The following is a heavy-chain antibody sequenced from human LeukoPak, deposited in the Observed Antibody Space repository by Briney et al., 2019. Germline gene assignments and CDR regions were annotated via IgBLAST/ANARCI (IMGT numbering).Heavy chain of an antibody. D-gene: IGHD5-18*01. J-gene: IGHJ3*02. CDR3: AKGNLQLGQDACDI. Sequence: GGSLRLSCAASGFSLSGNAVSWVRQAPGKRPEWVAGIGPDDATFYPASVRGRLTISRDTSQNTMYLQMNSLRAEDTALYYCAKGNLQLGQDACDIWGQGTMVTVSS. V-gene: IGHV3-23*01. CDR2: IGPDDAT. CDR1: GFSLSGNA.